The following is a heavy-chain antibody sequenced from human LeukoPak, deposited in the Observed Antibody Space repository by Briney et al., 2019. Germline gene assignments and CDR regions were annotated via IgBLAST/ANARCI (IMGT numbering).Heavy chain of an antibody. Sequence: GASVKVSCKASGYTFTSYGISWVRQAPGQGLEWMGWISAYNGNTNYAQKLQGRVTMTTDTSTSTAYMELRSLRSDDTAVYYCARGGGRYDFWSGENWFDPWGQGTLVTVSS. CDR3: ARGGGRYDFWSGENWFDP. CDR1: GYTFTSYG. CDR2: ISAYNGNT. J-gene: IGHJ5*02. D-gene: IGHD3-3*01. V-gene: IGHV1-18*01.